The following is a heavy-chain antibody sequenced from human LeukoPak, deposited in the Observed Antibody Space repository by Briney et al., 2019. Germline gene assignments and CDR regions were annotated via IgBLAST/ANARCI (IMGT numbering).Heavy chain of an antibody. J-gene: IGHJ4*02. CDR3: TTDPQWPPSG. CDR1: GFTFSSYS. D-gene: IGHD6-19*01. Sequence: PGGSLRLSCAASGFTFSSYSMNWVRQAPGKGLEWVGRIKSKADGGTTDYAAPVKGRFTISRDDSKNTLYLQMNSLKTEDTAVYSCTTDPQWPPSGWGQGTLVTVSS. V-gene: IGHV3-15*01. CDR2: IKSKADGGTT.